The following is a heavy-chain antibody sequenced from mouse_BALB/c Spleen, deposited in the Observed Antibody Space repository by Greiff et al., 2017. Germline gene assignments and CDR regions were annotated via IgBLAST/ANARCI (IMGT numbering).Heavy chain of an antibody. V-gene: IGHV5-6-4*01. CDR1: GFTFSSYT. CDR2: ISSGGSYT. J-gene: IGHJ2*01. Sequence: EVQLVESGGGLVKPGGSLKLSCAASGFTFSSYTMSWVRQTPEKRLEWVATISSGGSYTYYPDSVKGRFTISRDNAKNTLYLQMSSLKSEDTAMYYCTRDSRLPFDYWGQGTTLTVSS. D-gene: IGHD1-2*01. CDR3: TRDSRLPFDY.